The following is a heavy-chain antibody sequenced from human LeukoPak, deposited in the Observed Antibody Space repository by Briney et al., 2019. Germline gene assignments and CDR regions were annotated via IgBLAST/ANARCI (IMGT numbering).Heavy chain of an antibody. J-gene: IGHJ5*02. V-gene: IGHV4-39*07. Sequence: SETLSLTCTVSGGSISSSSYYWGWIRQPPGKGPEWIGSIYYSGNTYYNPSVKGRVIVSSDTSKNQFSLMLISVTAADTAVYYCARDRGQHASGTGFTWFDPWGQGTLVTVSS. D-gene: IGHD3-16*01. CDR3: ARDRGQHASGTGFTWFDP. CDR2: IYYSGNT. CDR1: GGSISSSSYY.